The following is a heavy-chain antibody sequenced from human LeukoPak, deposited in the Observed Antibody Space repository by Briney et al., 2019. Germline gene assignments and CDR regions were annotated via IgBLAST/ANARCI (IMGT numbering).Heavy chain of an antibody. V-gene: IGHV3-74*01. J-gene: IGHJ5*02. Sequence: GGSLRLSCAASGFTFSDYYMSWLRQAPGKGLVWVSRINSDGINTSYADSVEGRFTIYRDNAKNTLNLQMNSLRAEDTAVYYCARDLGQYYDTSDNWFDPWGQGTLVTVSS. CDR2: INSDGINT. CDR3: ARDLGQYYDTSDNWFDP. CDR1: GFTFSDYY. D-gene: IGHD3-22*01.